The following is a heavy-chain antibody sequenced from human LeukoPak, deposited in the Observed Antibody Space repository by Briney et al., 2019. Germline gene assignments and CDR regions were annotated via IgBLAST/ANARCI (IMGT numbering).Heavy chain of an antibody. CDR2: IYYSGST. Sequence: PSETLSLTCTVSGGSVSSGSYYWSWIRQPPGKGLEWIGYIYYSGSTNYNPSLKSRVTISVDTSKNQFSLKLSSVTAADTAVYYCARGEPWSSGWYGAADYWGQGTLVTVSS. V-gene: IGHV4-61*01. CDR3: ARGEPWSSGWYGAADY. J-gene: IGHJ4*02. CDR1: GGSVSSGSYY. D-gene: IGHD6-19*01.